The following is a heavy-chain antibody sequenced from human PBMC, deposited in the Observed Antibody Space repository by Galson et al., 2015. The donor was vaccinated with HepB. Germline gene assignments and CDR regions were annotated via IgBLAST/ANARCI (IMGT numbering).Heavy chain of an antibody. D-gene: IGHD6-19*01. V-gene: IGHV3-53*05. CDR1: GFTVSSNY. J-gene: IGHJ4*02. CDR3: ARVGLKAVAGHFDY. CDR2: IYSGGST. Sequence: SLRLSCAASGFTVSSNYMSWVRQAPGKGLEWVSVIYSGGSTYYADSVKGRFTISRDNSKNTLYLQMNSLRAEDTAVYYCARVGLKAVAGHFDYWGQGTLVTVSS.